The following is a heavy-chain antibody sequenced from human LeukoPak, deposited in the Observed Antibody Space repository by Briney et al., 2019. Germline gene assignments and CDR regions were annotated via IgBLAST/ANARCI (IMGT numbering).Heavy chain of an antibody. J-gene: IGHJ3*01. CDR2: IYYSGST. Sequence: SETLSLTCTVSGGSISSSSYYWGWIRQPPGKGLEWIGSIYYSGSTYYNPSLKSRVTMSVDTSKNQLSLKLTSVTAADTAVYYCARHDSSGPYNAFDVWGQGTMVTVSS. CDR3: ARHDSSGPYNAFDV. D-gene: IGHD3-22*01. V-gene: IGHV4-39*01. CDR1: GGSISSSSYY.